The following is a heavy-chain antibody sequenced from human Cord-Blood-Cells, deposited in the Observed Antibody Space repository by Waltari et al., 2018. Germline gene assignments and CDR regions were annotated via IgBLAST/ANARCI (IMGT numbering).Heavy chain of an antibody. CDR2: ISGSGGST. Sequence: EVQLLESGGGLVQPGGSLSLSCAASGFTFSSYAMSWVRQAPGKGLEWVSAISGSGGSTYYADSVKGRFTISRDNSKNTLYLQMNSLRAEDTAVYYCAYASGYSTEYFQHWGQGTLVTVSS. J-gene: IGHJ1*01. CDR3: AYASGYSTEYFQH. D-gene: IGHD3-22*01. CDR1: GFTFSSYA. V-gene: IGHV3-23*01.